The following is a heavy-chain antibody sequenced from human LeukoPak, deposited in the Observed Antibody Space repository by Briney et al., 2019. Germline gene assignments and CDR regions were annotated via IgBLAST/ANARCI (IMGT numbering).Heavy chain of an antibody. CDR1: GFTVSSNY. CDR2: IYSGGST. Sequence: GGSLRLSCAASGFTVSSNYMSWVRQAPGKGLEWVSVIYSGGSTYYADSVKGRFTISRDNSKNTLYLQMNGLRAEDTAVYYCARARDILTGWDYWGQGTLVTVSS. J-gene: IGHJ4*02. CDR3: ARARDILTGWDY. D-gene: IGHD3-9*01. V-gene: IGHV3-53*01.